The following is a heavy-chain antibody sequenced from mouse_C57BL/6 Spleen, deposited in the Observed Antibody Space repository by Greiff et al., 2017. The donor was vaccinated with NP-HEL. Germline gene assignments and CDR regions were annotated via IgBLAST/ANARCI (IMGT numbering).Heavy chain of an antibody. D-gene: IGHD1-1*01. CDR1: GFTFTDYY. CDR3: ARSSYGRSYSAWFAY. Sequence: EVMLVESGGGLVQPGGSLSLSCAASGFTFTDYYMSWVRQPPGKALEWLGFIRNKANGYTTEYSASVKGRFTISRDNSQSILYLQMNALRAEASATYYCARSSYGRSYSAWFAYWGQGTLVTVSA. J-gene: IGHJ3*01. V-gene: IGHV7-3*01. CDR2: IRNKANGYTT.